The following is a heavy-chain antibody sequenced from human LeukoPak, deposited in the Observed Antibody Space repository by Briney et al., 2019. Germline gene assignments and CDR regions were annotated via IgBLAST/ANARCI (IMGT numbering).Heavy chain of an antibody. CDR3: ARGEGIIRRYYYDSSGYPDY. V-gene: IGHV3-74*01. CDR2: INSDGSST. D-gene: IGHD3-22*01. CDR1: GFTFSSYW. J-gene: IGHJ4*02. Sequence: PGGSLRLSCAASGFTFSSYWMHWVRQAPGKGPVWVSRINSDGSSTSYADSVKGRFTISRDNAKNTLYLQMNSLRAEDTAVYYCARGEGIIRRYYYDSSGYPDYWGQGTLVTVSS.